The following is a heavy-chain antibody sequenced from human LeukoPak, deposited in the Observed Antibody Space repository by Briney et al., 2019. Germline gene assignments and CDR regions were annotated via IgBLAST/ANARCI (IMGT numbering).Heavy chain of an antibody. J-gene: IGHJ4*02. D-gene: IGHD5-18*01. CDR1: GGSISSYY. CDR3: ARVGDTAMVPPLLDY. CDR2: IYYSGST. Sequence: SETLSLTCTVSGGSISSYYWSWIRQPPGKGLEWIGYIYYSGSTNYNPSLKSRVTISVDTSKNQFSLKLSSVTAADTAVYYCARVGDTAMVPPLLDYWGQGTLVTVSS. V-gene: IGHV4-59*12.